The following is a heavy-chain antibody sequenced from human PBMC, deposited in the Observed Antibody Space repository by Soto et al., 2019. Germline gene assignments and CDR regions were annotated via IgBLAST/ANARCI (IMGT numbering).Heavy chain of an antibody. Sequence: QVQLVESGGGVVQPGRSLRLSCAASGFTFSSYGMHWVRQAPGKGLAWVAVIWYDGSNKYYADSVKGRFTISRDNSKNTLYLQMNSLRAEDTAVYYCARDGAGTFDIWGQGTMVTVSS. D-gene: IGHD1-1*01. CDR1: GFTFSSYG. V-gene: IGHV3-33*01. CDR3: ARDGAGTFDI. J-gene: IGHJ3*02. CDR2: IWYDGSNK.